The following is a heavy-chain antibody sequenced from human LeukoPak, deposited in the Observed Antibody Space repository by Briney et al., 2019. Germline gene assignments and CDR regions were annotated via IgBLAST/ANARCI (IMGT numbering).Heavy chain of an antibody. CDR2: IYYSGST. V-gene: IGHV4-59*01. Sequence: SETLSLTCVVSGGSISPYYWSWFRQSPGKGLEWIGYIYYSGSTNYNPSLKSRVTISVDTSKNQFSLKLSSVTAADTAVYYCARVPPPAYAFDIWGQGTMVTVSS. J-gene: IGHJ3*02. CDR3: ARVPPPAYAFDI. CDR1: GGSISPYY.